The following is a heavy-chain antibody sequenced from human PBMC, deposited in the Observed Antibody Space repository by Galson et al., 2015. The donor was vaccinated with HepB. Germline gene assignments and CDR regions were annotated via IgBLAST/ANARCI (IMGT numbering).Heavy chain of an antibody. D-gene: IGHD3-10*01. Sequence: SLRLSCAASGFTFSSYWMSWVRQAPGKGLEWVANIKQDGSEKYYVDSVKGRFTISRDNAKNSLYLQMNSLRAEDTAVYYCARVRTGDASYWYFDLWGRGTLVTVSS. CDR2: IKQDGSEK. CDR3: ARVRTGDASYWYFDL. J-gene: IGHJ2*01. CDR1: GFTFSSYW. V-gene: IGHV3-7*01.